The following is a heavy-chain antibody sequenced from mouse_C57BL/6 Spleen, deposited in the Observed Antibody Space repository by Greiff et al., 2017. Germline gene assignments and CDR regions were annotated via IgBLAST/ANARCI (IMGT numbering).Heavy chain of an antibody. CDR1: GYTFTSYT. J-gene: IGHJ4*01. CDR3: ARTGTEGHAMDY. CDR2: INPSSGYT. V-gene: IGHV1-4*01. Sequence: VQLQQSGAELARPGASVKMSCKASGYTFTSYTMHWVKQRPGQGLEWIGYINPSSGYTKYNQKFKDKATLTADKSASTAYMQLSSLTSEDSAVYYCARTGTEGHAMDYWGQGTSVTVSS. D-gene: IGHD4-1*01.